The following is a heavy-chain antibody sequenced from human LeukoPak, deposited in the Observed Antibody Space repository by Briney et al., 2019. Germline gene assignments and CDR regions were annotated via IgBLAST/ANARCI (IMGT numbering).Heavy chain of an antibody. CDR1: GFTFSSYS. V-gene: IGHV3-30-3*01. D-gene: IGHD1-1*01. J-gene: IGHJ4*02. CDR3: VRDPSGSGFAFDS. Sequence: GGSLRLSCAASGFTFSSYSMHWVRQAPGKGLEWVAVISIDGTNKNYADSVKGRFTISRDNSEDTLYLQMNSLRAEDTAVYYCVRDPSGSGFAFDSWGQGALVTVSS. CDR2: ISIDGTNK.